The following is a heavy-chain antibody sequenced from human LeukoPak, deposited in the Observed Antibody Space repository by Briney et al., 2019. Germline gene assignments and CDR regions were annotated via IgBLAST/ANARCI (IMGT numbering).Heavy chain of an antibody. CDR1: GFTFRSYA. D-gene: IGHD6-13*01. CDR3: AKGISPSSSWTFDY. CDR2: LSGSGLSK. J-gene: IGHJ4*02. Sequence: GGSLRVSCAASGFTFRSYAMNWVRQAPGKGPQWVSALSGSGLSKYYADSVKGRFTISRDNSKNTLYLQMNSLRAEDTAIYYCAKGISPSSSWTFDYWGQGTLVTVSS. V-gene: IGHV3-23*01.